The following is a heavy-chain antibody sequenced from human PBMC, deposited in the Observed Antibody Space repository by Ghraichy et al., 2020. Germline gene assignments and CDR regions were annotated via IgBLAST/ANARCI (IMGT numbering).Heavy chain of an antibody. Sequence: GGSLRLSCAASGFAFSSYTMNWVRQAPGKGLEWVSSISTGSSYTYYADSVKGRFTISRDNAKNSLYLQMNSLRGEETALYYCSRDVSRYSGSYYDYWGHGTLVTVSS. CDR2: ISTGSSYT. CDR3: SRDVSRYSGSYYDY. J-gene: IGHJ4*01. CDR1: GFAFSSYT. V-gene: IGHV3-21*01. D-gene: IGHD1-26*01.